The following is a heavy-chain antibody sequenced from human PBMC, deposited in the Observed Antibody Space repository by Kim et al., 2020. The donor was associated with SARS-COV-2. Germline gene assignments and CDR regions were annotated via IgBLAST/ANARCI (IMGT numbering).Heavy chain of an antibody. CDR2: IYPGDSDT. V-gene: IGHV5-51*01. CDR1: GYSFTSYW. D-gene: IGHD2-2*01. Sequence: GESLKISCKGSGYSFTSYWIGWVRQMPGKGLEWMGIIYPGDSDTRYSPSFQGKVTISADKSISTAYLQWSSLKASDTAMYYCARTPSCSSTSCYFDYYYGMDVWGQGNTVTVSS. J-gene: IGHJ6*02. CDR3: ARTPSCSSTSCYFDYYYGMDV.